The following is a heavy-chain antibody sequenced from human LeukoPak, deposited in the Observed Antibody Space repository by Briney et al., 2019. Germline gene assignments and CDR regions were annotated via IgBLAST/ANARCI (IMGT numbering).Heavy chain of an antibody. J-gene: IGHJ6*02. CDR3: ARDGARITMVRGYYYGMDV. V-gene: IGHV1-69*04. Sequence: ASVKVSCKASGGTFSSYAMSWVRQAPGQGREWMGRIIPILGIANYAQKFQGRVTITADKSTSTAYMELSSLRSEDTAVYYSARDGARITMVRGYYYGMDVWGQGTTVTVSS. D-gene: IGHD3-10*01. CDR2: IIPILGIA. CDR1: GGTFSSYA.